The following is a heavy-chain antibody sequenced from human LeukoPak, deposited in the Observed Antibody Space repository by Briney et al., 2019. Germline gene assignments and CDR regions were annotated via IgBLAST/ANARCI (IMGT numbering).Heavy chain of an antibody. D-gene: IGHD3-22*01. V-gene: IGHV1-18*04. J-gene: IGHJ6*03. CDR3: ARDGVTTQATYYYYYLDV. CDR2: ISAYNGNT. Sequence: ASVKVSCKASGYTFTAYFIHWVRQAPRQGLEWMGWISAYNGNTNYAQKLQGRVTMTTDTSTSTAYMELSSLRSDDTAVYYCARDGVTTQATYYYYYLDVGGKRTTVSIS. CDR1: GYTFTAYF.